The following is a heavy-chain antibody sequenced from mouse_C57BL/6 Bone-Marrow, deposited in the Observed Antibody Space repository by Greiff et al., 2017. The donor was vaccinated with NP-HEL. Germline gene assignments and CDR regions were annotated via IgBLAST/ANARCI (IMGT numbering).Heavy chain of an antibody. CDR1: GYAFSSYW. V-gene: IGHV1-80*01. CDR2: IYPGDGDT. D-gene: IGHD2-1*01. Sequence: VQLQQSGAELVKPGASVKISCKASGYAFSSYWMNWVKQRPGKGLEWIGQIYPGDGDTNYNGKFKGKATLTADKSSSTAYMQLSSLTSEDSAVYFCARSGGYGNTDPWYFDVWGTGTTVTVSS. J-gene: IGHJ1*03. CDR3: ARSGGYGNTDPWYFDV.